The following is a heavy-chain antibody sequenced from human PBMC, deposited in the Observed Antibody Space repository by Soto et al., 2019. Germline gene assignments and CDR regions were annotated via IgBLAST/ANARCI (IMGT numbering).Heavy chain of an antibody. CDR2: IKRKTDGGTT. CDR1: GFTFSNAW. V-gene: IGHV3-15*01. CDR3: TRDAVRAFDS. Sequence: GGSLRLSCAAPGFTFSNAWMSWVRQAPGKGLEWVGRIKRKTDGGTTDYAAPVKGRFTISRDDSKNTLYLQMNSLKTEDTAVYYCTRDAVRAFDSWGQGTLVTVSS. J-gene: IGHJ4*02.